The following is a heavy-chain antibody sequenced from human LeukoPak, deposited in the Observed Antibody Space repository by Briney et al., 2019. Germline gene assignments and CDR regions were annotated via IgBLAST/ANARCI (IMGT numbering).Heavy chain of an antibody. D-gene: IGHD1-7*01. CDR1: GYSVSRKRAA. CDR2: TYYRSKRYN. CDR3: ARARYNWNYDWFDP. J-gene: IGHJ5*02. Sequence: SRTLSLTFHISGYSVSRKRAAWNWIRQSPSRGLEWLGRTYYRSKRYNDYAVSVKSRITINPDTSKNQFSLQLNSVTPEDSAVYYCARARYNWNYDWFDPWGQGTVVTVSS. V-gene: IGHV6-1*01.